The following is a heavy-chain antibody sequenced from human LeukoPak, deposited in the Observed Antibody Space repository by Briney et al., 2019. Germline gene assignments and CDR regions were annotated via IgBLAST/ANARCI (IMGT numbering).Heavy chain of an antibody. Sequence: PGGSLRLSCAASGFTFSSYAMSWVRPAPGKGLEWASAISGSGGSTYCADSVKGRFTISRDNSKNTLYLQMNSLRAEDTAVYYCAKGDIAAQITGQDAFDIWGQGTMVTVSS. CDR1: GFTFSSYA. V-gene: IGHV3-23*01. CDR3: AKGDIAAQITGQDAFDI. D-gene: IGHD6-6*01. J-gene: IGHJ3*02. CDR2: ISGSGGST.